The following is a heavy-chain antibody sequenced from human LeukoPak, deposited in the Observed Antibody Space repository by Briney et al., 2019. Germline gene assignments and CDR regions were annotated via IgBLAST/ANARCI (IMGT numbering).Heavy chain of an antibody. Sequence: PSETLSLTCSVSGGSITSTYYWGWIRQPPGKGLEWIGSMYYSGSTYYNPSLKSRVTMSVDTSKNQFSLRLSSVTAADTAVYYCAGHYGSGSYYNAFYWGQGTLVTVSS. CDR3: AGHYGSGSYYNAFY. CDR2: MYYSGST. D-gene: IGHD3-10*01. J-gene: IGHJ4*02. CDR1: GGSITSTYY. V-gene: IGHV4-39*01.